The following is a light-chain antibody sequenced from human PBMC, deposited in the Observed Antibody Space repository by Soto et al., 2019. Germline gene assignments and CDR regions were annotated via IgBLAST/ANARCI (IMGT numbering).Light chain of an antibody. CDR2: DVS. Sequence: QSALIQPASVSVSPGQSITISCTGTSSDVGGYNYVSWYQHHPGKAPKRMIFDVSNRPSGVSNRFSGSKSGNTASLTISGLQPEDEADYYCSSYTTSNTRQIVFGTGTKVTVL. CDR1: SSDVGGYNY. J-gene: IGLJ1*01. V-gene: IGLV2-14*03. CDR3: SSYTTSNTRQIV.